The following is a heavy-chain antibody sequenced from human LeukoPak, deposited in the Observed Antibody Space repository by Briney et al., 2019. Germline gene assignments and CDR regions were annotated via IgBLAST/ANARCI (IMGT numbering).Heavy chain of an antibody. D-gene: IGHD3-10*01. CDR2: IVPILGIA. V-gene: IGHV1-69*04. J-gene: IGHJ3*02. Sequence: SVKVSCKASGGTFSSYAISWVRQAPGQGLEWMGRIVPILGIANYAQKFQGRVTITADKSTSTAYMELSSLRSEDTAVYYCAYHHRYMVRHPGVFDIWGQGTMVTVSS. CDR3: AYHHRYMVRHPGVFDI. CDR1: GGTFSSYA.